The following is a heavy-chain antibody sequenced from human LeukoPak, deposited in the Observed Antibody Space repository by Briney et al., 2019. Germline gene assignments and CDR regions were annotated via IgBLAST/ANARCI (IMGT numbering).Heavy chain of an antibody. Sequence: SETLSLTCTVSGGSLSSYYWSWIRQPPGKGLEWIGYIYYSGSTNYNPSLKSRVTISVDTSKNQFSLKLRSVTAADTAVYYCARLQVHCGGDCYTRWFNPWGQGTLVTVSS. D-gene: IGHD2-21*02. CDR3: ARLQVHCGGDCYTRWFNP. V-gene: IGHV4-59*08. CDR1: GGSLSSYY. J-gene: IGHJ5*02. CDR2: IYYSGST.